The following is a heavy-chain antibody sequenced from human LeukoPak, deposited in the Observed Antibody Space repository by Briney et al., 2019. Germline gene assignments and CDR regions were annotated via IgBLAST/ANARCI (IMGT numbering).Heavy chain of an antibody. D-gene: IGHD2-2*02. CDR1: GGTFSTYT. V-gene: IGHV1-69*04. CDR3: AREYPRAFDI. CDR2: IITTLGIA. Sequence: SVKVSCKASGGTFSTYTMVWVRQAPGQGLEWMGRIITTLGIANYAQKFQGRVTITADKSTSTAYMELSSLRSEDTAMYFCAREYPRAFDIWGQGTMVTVSS. J-gene: IGHJ3*02.